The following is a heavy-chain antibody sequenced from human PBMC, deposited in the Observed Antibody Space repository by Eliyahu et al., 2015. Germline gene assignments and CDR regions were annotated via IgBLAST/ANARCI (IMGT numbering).Heavy chain of an antibody. J-gene: IGHJ3*02. CDR3: ARWSPRLDAFDI. V-gene: IGHV3-23*01. D-gene: IGHD2-15*01. CDR2: FNGGGGGT. Sequence: EVQLLESGGGLVQPGVSLRLSCAASGFSFXTSXIGXVLGPPXSKKGAGVGLSXXSAFNGGGGGTFYPDSLKGRFTISRDNSKSTLYLQMNSLRAEDTAVYYCARWSPRLDAFDIWGQGTTVTVSS. CDR1: GFSFXTSX.